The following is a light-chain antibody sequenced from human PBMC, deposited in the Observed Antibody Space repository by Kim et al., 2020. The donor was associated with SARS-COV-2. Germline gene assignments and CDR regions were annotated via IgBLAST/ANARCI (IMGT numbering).Light chain of an antibody. Sequence: EIVMTQSPATLSVSPGGRATLSCRASQSVNNNLAWYQQKPGQVPRLLIYDASTRATGIPARFSGSGYGTEFSLTISSLQSEDSAVYYCQQYYAWPLTFGGGTTVDIK. J-gene: IGKJ4*01. CDR3: QQYYAWPLT. V-gene: IGKV3-15*01. CDR2: DAS. CDR1: QSVNNN.